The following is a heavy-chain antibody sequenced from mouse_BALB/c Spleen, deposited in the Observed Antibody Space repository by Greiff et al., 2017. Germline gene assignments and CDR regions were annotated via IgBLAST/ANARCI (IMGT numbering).Heavy chain of an antibody. CDR1: GFNIKDTY. V-gene: IGHV14-3*02. CDR2: IDPANGNT. CDR3: ARPYGNYWYFDV. D-gene: IGHD2-1*01. Sequence: VQLQQSGAELVKPGASVKLSCTASGFNIKDTYMHWVKQRPEQGLEWIGRIDPANGNTKYDPKFQGKATITADTSSNTAYLQLSSLTSEDTAVYYCARPYGNYWYFDVWGAGTTVTVSS. J-gene: IGHJ1*01.